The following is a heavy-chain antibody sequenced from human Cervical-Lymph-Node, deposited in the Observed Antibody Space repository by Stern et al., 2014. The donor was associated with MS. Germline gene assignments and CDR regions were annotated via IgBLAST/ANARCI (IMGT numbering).Heavy chain of an antibody. CDR3: ARDPFNY. Sequence: QVQLVQSGAEVKKPGASVKVSCKASGYTFSSYAIHWVRQAPGQRLERMGWINGGNGNTQYSQKFQGRVTITRDTSAITVSMELSSLTFEDTAVYFCARDPFNYWGQGTLVTVSS. CDR2: INGGNGNT. V-gene: IGHV1-3*01. CDR1: GYTFSSYA. J-gene: IGHJ4*02.